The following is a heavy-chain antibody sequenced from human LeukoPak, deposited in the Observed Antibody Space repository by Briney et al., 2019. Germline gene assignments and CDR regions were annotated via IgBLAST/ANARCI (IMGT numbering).Heavy chain of an antibody. V-gene: IGHV1-69*04. Sequence: SVKVSCKASGGTFSSYAISWVRQAPGQGLEWMGRIIPILGIANYAQKFQGRVTITADKSTSTAYMELSSLRSEDMAVYYCARDNRVGVVVAARHYWGQGTLVTVSS. D-gene: IGHD2-15*01. CDR2: IIPILGIA. J-gene: IGHJ4*02. CDR3: ARDNRVGVVVAARHY. CDR1: GGTFSSYA.